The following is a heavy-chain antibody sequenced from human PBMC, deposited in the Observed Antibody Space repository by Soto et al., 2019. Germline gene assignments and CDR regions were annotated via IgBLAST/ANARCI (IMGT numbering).Heavy chain of an antibody. V-gene: IGHV1-18*01. D-gene: IGHD3-10*01. CDR2: ISDYNGNT. Sequence: QAQLVQSGVEVKKAGASVKVSCKASGYTFSSYGISWARQAPGQGLEWMGWISDYNGNTQYAQKFQGRVFMTTDTATRTAYMELRGLRSDDTAVYFSAREGYYSGSGTYSPPRFYGMDVWGQGTTVTVSS. CDR3: AREGYYSGSGTYSPPRFYGMDV. J-gene: IGHJ6*02. CDR1: GYTFSSYG.